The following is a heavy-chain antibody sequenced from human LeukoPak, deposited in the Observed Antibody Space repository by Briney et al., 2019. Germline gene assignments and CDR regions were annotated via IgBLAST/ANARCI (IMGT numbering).Heavy chain of an antibody. D-gene: IGHD4-17*01. Sequence: GGSLRLSCAASGFTFSIYSMSWVRQSPGKGLEWVSSISSVSSYKDYLDSVKGRFTISRDNAENSLYLQMDSLRAEDTAVYYCARDLRSVTAGQFDFWGQGTLVTVSS. CDR1: GFTFSIYS. J-gene: IGHJ4*02. CDR3: ARDLRSVTAGQFDF. CDR2: ISSVSSYK. V-gene: IGHV3-21*06.